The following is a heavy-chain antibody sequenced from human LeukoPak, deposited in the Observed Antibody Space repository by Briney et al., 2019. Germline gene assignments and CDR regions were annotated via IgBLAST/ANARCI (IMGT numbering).Heavy chain of an antibody. Sequence: PGESLRLSCAASAFTFSNYAMSWVRQAPGKGLEWVSAITGGGDTTYYADSVKGRFTISRDNSKNTLYLQMSSLRAEDTAVYYCAKEFNRGLPDYWGQGTLVTVPS. D-gene: IGHD2-21*01. CDR1: AFTFSNYA. CDR2: ITGGGDTT. V-gene: IGHV3-23*01. J-gene: IGHJ4*02. CDR3: AKEFNRGLPDY.